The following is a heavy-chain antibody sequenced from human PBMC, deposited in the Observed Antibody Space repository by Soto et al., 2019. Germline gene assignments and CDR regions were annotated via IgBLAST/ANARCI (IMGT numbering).Heavy chain of an antibody. CDR3: AKEANSGLDLAINWFPP. CDR2: ISYDGSNK. Sequence: QVQLVESGGGVVQPGRSLRLSCAASGFTFSSYGMHWVRQAPGKGLEWVAVISYDGSNKYYADSVKGRFTISRDNSKKPLYLEMSSPETEDNALEFWAKEANSGLDLAINWFPPWGPGTLVHLSP. V-gene: IGHV3-30*18. CDR1: GFTFSSYG. D-gene: IGHD6-19*01. J-gene: IGHJ5*01.